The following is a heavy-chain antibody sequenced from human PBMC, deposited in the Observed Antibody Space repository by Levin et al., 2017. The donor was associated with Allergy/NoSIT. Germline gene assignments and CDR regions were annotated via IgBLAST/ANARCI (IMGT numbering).Heavy chain of an antibody. Sequence: GGSLILSCAASGFTFSSYGMHWVRQAPGKGLEWVAVISYDGSNKYYADSVKGRFTISRDNSKNTLYLQMNSLRAEDTAVYYCAKDYYYGSGSSKGYAFDIWGQGTMVTVSS. CDR1: GFTFSSYG. J-gene: IGHJ3*02. D-gene: IGHD3-10*01. CDR2: ISYDGSNK. V-gene: IGHV3-30*18. CDR3: AKDYYYGSGSSKGYAFDI.